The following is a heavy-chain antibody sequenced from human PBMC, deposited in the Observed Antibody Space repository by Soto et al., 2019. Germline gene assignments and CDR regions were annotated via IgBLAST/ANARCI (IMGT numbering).Heavy chain of an antibody. D-gene: IGHD3-10*02. CDR2: IRFDGSNI. CDR1: ESIFRGYG. J-gene: IGHJ4*02. CDR3: ARDGVGVTTFWGFLDY. Sequence: QVQMMESGGGVVQPGGSLRLSCAVSESIFRGYGMHWVRQAPGKGLEWVAIIRFDGSNIHYADYVMGRFTISRDNSKNMLYLEMNNLRVEDTAVYYCARDGVGVTTFWGFLDYWGQGTLVTVSA. V-gene: IGHV3-33*01.